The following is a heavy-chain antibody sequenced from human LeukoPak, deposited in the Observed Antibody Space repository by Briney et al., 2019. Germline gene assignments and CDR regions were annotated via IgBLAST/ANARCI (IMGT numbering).Heavy chain of an antibody. V-gene: IGHV4-59*01. CDR1: GGSISSYY. CDR2: IYYSGST. CDR3: ARSDLRYFDWLYLDY. Sequence: SETLSLTCTVSGGSISSYYWSWIRQPPGKGLEWIGYIYYSGSTNYNPSLKSRVTISVDTSKNQFSLKLSSVTAADTAVYYCARSDLRYFDWLYLDYWGQGTLVTVSS. D-gene: IGHD3-9*01. J-gene: IGHJ4*02.